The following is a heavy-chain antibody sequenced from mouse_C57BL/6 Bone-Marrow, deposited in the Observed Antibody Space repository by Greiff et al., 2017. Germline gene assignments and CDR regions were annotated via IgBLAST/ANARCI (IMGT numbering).Heavy chain of an antibody. CDR3: TKGLRPYAMDY. Sequence: VQLQQSGAELVRPGASVKLSCTASGFNIKDDYMHWVKQRPEQGLEWIGWIDPENGDTEYASKVQGKATITADTSSNTAYLQLSSLTSEDTAVYYCTKGLRPYAMDYWGQGTSVTVSS. V-gene: IGHV14-4*01. D-gene: IGHD1-1*01. J-gene: IGHJ4*01. CDR1: GFNIKDDY. CDR2: IDPENGDT.